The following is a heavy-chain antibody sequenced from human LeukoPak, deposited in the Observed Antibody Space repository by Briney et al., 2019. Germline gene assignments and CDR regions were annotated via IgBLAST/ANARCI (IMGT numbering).Heavy chain of an antibody. V-gene: IGHV1-18*01. CDR1: GYTFTSYG. D-gene: IGHD6-13*01. Sequence: ASVKVSCKASGYTFTSYGISWVRQAPGQGLEWMGWISAYNGNTNYAQKLQGRVTMTTDTSTSTAYMELRSLRSDDTAVYYCARDVFFGSWSLKYYYYMDVWGKGTTVTVSS. CDR2: ISAYNGNT. CDR3: ARDVFFGSWSLKYYYYMDV. J-gene: IGHJ6*03.